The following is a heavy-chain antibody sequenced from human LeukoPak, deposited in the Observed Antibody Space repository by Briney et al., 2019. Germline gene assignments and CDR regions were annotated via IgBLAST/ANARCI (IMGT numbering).Heavy chain of an antibody. CDR3: ARDRGIAVASTIGYFDY. CDR2: ISSSGSTI. J-gene: IGHJ4*02. V-gene: IGHV3-48*03. D-gene: IGHD6-19*01. CDR1: GFTFSSYE. Sequence: QPGGSLRLSCAASGFTFSSYEMNCVRQAPGKGLEWVSYISSSGSTIYYADSVKGRFTISRDNAKNSLYLQMNSLRAEDTAVYYCARDRGIAVASTIGYFDYWGQGTLVTVSS.